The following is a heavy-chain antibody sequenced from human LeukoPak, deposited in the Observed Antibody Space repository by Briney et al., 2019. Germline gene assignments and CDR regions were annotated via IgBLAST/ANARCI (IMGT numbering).Heavy chain of an antibody. Sequence: GGSLRLSCAASGFTFSTYSMNWVRQTPGKGLEWVSYISTSSRTIFYADSVKGRFTISRDNSKNTLYLQMNSLRAEDTAVYYCARGTKAGGYTYGYCFDYWGQGTLVTVSS. J-gene: IGHJ4*02. CDR2: ISTSSRTI. CDR3: ARGTKAGGYTYGYCFDY. CDR1: GFTFSTYS. D-gene: IGHD5-18*01. V-gene: IGHV3-48*01.